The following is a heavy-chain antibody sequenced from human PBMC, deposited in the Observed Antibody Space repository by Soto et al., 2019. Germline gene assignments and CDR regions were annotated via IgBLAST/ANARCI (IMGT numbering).Heavy chain of an antibody. CDR1: GFPFSPYG. Sequence: QVQLVESGGGVVQPGRSLRLSCAASGFPFSPYGMHWVRQAPGKGLEWVALIYFDGSNKYYSDSVKGRFTISRDNSNNALYLQMNSLIAEDTATYYCVRDIWDTSGWYFDYWGQGALVTVSS. V-gene: IGHV3-33*01. J-gene: IGHJ4*02. CDR2: IYFDGSNK. CDR3: VRDIWDTSGWYFDY. D-gene: IGHD6-19*01.